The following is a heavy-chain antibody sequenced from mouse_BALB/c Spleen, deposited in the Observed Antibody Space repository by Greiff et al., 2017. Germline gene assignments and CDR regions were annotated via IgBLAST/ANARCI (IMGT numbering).Heavy chain of an antibody. CDR1: GFTFSSFG. D-gene: IGHD1-1*01. CDR3: ARSAYYYGSSWYFDV. CDR2: ISSGSSTI. Sequence: EVKLMESGGGLVQPGGSRKLSCAASGFTFSSFGMHWVRQAPEKGLEWVAYISSGSSTIYYADTVKGRFTISRDNPKNTLFLQMTSLRSEDTAMYYCARSAYYYGSSWYFDVWGAGTTVTVSS. V-gene: IGHV5-17*02. J-gene: IGHJ1*01.